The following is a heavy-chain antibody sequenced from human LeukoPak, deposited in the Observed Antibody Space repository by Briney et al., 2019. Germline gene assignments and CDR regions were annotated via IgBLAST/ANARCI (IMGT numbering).Heavy chain of an antibody. V-gene: IGHV3-23*01. CDR2: ISVSGGST. J-gene: IGHJ4*02. CDR1: GFTFSNAW. D-gene: IGHD5-12*01. Sequence: PGGSLRLSCAASGFTFSNAWMSWVRQAPGKGLAWVSAISVSGGSTQYADSVKGRFTISRDNSKNTLYLQMNSLRAEDTAVYYCAREKNDIVLTSYYFDYWGQGTLVTVSS. CDR3: AREKNDIVLTSYYFDY.